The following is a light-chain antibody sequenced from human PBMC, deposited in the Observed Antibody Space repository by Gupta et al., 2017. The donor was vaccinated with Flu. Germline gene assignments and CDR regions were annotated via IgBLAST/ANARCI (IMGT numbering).Light chain of an antibody. CDR2: EVI. CDR3: SSYAGSNNLV. CDR1: SSDVGGYNY. V-gene: IGLV2-8*01. Sequence: QSALTQPSSASGSPGQSVTISCTGTSSDVGGYNYVSWYQQHPTKAPKLLIYEVIKRPSGVPDRFSGSKSGNTASLTVSALQTEDEADYYCSSYAGSNNLVFGGGTKLTVL. J-gene: IGLJ3*02.